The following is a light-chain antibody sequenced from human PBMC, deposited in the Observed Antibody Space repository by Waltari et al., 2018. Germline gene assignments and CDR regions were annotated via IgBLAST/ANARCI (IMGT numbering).Light chain of an antibody. CDR2: DAS. CDR1: QSVSNY. Sequence: EIVLTQSPATLSLSPGARATLSCRASQSVSNYLAWYQQKPGQAPRLLIFDASNRATGVPPRFSGSGSGTDFTLTISSLEPEDFAVYYCQQRYNWPSLTFGGGTKVEI. V-gene: IGKV3-11*01. J-gene: IGKJ4*01. CDR3: QQRYNWPSLT.